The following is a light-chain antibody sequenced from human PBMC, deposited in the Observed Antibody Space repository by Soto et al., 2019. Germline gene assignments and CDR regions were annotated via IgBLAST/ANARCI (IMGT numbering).Light chain of an antibody. J-gene: IGLJ1*01. V-gene: IGLV2-14*01. CDR2: EVS. CDR3: SSYTSSSSYV. CDR1: SSDVGGYNY. Sequence: QSVLTHPASVSGSPGQSITISCTGTSSDVGGYNYASWYQQHPGKAPKLMIYEVSNRPSGVSNCFSGSKSGNTASLTISGLQAEDEADYYCSSYTSSSSYVFGTGTKVTVL.